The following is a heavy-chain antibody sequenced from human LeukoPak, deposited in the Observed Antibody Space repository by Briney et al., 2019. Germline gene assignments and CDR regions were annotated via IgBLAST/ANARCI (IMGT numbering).Heavy chain of an antibody. V-gene: IGHV3-23*01. CDR1: GFTFSSYA. Sequence: SGGSLRLSCVASGFTFSSYAMSWVRQAPGKGLEWVSAISGSGGSTYYADSVKGRFTISRDNSKNTLYLQMNSLRAEDTAVYYCARDAIAESQMFSGSFDPWGQGTLVIVSS. J-gene: IGHJ5*02. CDR3: ARDAIAESQMFSGSFDP. CDR2: ISGSGGST. D-gene: IGHD3-10*01.